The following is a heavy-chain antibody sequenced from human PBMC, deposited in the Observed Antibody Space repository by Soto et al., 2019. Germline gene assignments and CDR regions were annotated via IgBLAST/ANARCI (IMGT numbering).Heavy chain of an antibody. CDR1: GFTFSDYY. D-gene: IGHD2-2*02. J-gene: IGHJ4*02. CDR3: ARGSRSILTVDY. Sequence: GGSLRLSCAASGFTFSDYYMSWIRQAPGKGLEWVSHIHSSGSTIYYADSVKGRFTISRDNSKNTLYLQMNSLRAEDTAVYYCARGSRSILTVDYWGQGTLVTVSS. V-gene: IGHV3-11*04. CDR2: IHSSGSTI.